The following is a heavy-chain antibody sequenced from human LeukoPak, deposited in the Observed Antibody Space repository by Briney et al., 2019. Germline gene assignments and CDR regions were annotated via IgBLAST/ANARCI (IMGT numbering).Heavy chain of an antibody. CDR1: GFTFSNYA. J-gene: IGHJ4*02. D-gene: IGHD5-12*01. V-gene: IGHV3-23*01. CDR3: AKDPLGYSGYDPTAYFDY. CDR2: ISGSGASA. Sequence: GGSLRLSCAASGFTFSNYAMSWVRQAPGKGLEWVSGISGSGASAFYADSVKGRFTISRDNSKNTLYLQMNSLRAEDTAVYYCAKDPLGYSGYDPTAYFDYWGQGTLVTVSS.